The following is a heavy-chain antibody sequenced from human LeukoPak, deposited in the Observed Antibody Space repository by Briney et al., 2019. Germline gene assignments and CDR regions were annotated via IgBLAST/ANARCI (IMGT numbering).Heavy chain of an antibody. Sequence: SQTLSLTCAISGDSVSSNSAAWNWIRQSPSRGLEWLGRTYYRSKWYNDYAVSVKSRITINPDTSKNQSSLQLNSVTPEDTAVYYCARDMSSSGWYVSQYYYYYGMDVWGQGTTVTVSS. CDR1: GDSVSSNSAA. V-gene: IGHV6-1*01. D-gene: IGHD6-19*01. J-gene: IGHJ6*02. CDR2: TYYRSKWYN. CDR3: ARDMSSSGWYVSQYYYYYGMDV.